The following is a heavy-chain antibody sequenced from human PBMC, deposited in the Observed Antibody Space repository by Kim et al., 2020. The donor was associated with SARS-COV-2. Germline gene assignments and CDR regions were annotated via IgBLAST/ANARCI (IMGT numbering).Heavy chain of an antibody. J-gene: IGHJ6*02. V-gene: IGHV1-46*01. D-gene: IGHD5-12*01. CDR1: GYTFTSYY. CDR2: INPSGGST. Sequence: ASVKVSCKASGYTFTSYYMHWVRQAPGQGLEWMGIINPSGGSTSYAQKFQGRVTMTRDTSTSTVYMELSSLRSEDTAVYYCARAIVATEGAYYYGMDVWGQGTTVTVSS. CDR3: ARAIVATEGAYYYGMDV.